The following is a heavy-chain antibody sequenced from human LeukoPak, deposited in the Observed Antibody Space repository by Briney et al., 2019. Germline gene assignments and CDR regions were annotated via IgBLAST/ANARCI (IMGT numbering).Heavy chain of an antibody. CDR3: ARGGELLRPADY. J-gene: IGHJ4*02. CDR2: ISSSSSYI. CDR1: GFTFSSYI. Sequence: GGSLRLSCAASGFTFSSYIMNWVRQAPGKGLEWVSSISSSSSYIYYADSMKGRFTISRDNAKNSLYLQMNSLRAEDTAVYYCARGGELLRPADYWGQGTLVTVSS. D-gene: IGHD1-26*01. V-gene: IGHV3-21*01.